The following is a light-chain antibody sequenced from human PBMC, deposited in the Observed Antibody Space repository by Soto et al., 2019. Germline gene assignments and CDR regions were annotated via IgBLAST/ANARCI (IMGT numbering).Light chain of an antibody. CDR1: QSVGRRD. CDR2: DAS. Sequence: ELVLTQYPGTLSLSPGEIATLSCRASQSVGRRDLAWHHQKPGQAPRLLIYDASSRPADIPDRFRGRGSDTDCQLSICRLEREYCAVEFFLQYGSSPSPFGPGTKV. V-gene: IGKV3-20*01. J-gene: IGKJ1*01. CDR3: LQYGSSPSP.